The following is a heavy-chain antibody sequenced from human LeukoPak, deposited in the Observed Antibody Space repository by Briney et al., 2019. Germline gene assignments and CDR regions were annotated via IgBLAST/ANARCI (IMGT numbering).Heavy chain of an antibody. Sequence: SETLSLTCTVSGGSISSYYWSWIRQPPGKGLEWIGYIYYSGSTNYNPSLKSRVTISVDTSKNQFSLKLSSVTAADTAVYYCARAPHWDRPFDYWGQGTLVTVSS. D-gene: IGHD7-27*01. CDR1: GGSISSYY. V-gene: IGHV4-59*01. J-gene: IGHJ4*02. CDR3: ARAPHWDRPFDY. CDR2: IYYSGST.